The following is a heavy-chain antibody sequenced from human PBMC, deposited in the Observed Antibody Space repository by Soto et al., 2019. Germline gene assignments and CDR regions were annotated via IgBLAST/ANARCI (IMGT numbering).Heavy chain of an antibody. J-gene: IGHJ3*02. CDR1: GYTFTSYY. V-gene: IGHV1-46*01. CDR2: INPSGGST. D-gene: IGHD3-10*01. CDR3: ARVDRGRDGYNALDI. Sequence: ASVKVSCKASGYTFTSYYMHWVRQAPGQGLEWMGIINPSGGSTSYAQKFQGRVTMTRDTSTSTVYMELSSLRSEDTAVYYCARVDRGRDGYNALDIWGQGTMVTVSS.